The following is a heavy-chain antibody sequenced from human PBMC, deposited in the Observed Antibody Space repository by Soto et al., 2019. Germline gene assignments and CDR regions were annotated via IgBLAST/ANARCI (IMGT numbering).Heavy chain of an antibody. CDR1: GGSISSGGYY. CDR2: IDYSGST. V-gene: IGHV4-31*03. D-gene: IGHD3-22*01. J-gene: IGHJ3*02. Sequence: QVQLQESGPGLVKPSQTLSLTCTVSGGSISSGGYYWSWIRQHPGKGLEWIGYIDYSGSTYYNPSLKSRVTISLDTSKNQFSLKLSSVTAADTAVYYCARASGGYYDSSGYYYGDFDIWGQGTMVTVSS. CDR3: ARASGGYYDSSGYYYGDFDI.